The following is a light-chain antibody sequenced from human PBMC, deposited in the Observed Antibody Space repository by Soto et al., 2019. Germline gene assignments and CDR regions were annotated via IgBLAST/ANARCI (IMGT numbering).Light chain of an antibody. CDR1: QRITDNF. CDR2: GAS. V-gene: IGKV3-20*01. CDR3: QQYGRSPFT. Sequence: DIVLTPSPVTLSLSPGERAPLSCRASQRITDNFLAWCQQKPGLDPRLLISGASTMASGVPDRFSGGGSGSDFVLTISRLEPEDFAVYFCQQYGRSPFTFGQGTKLQIK. J-gene: IGKJ2*01.